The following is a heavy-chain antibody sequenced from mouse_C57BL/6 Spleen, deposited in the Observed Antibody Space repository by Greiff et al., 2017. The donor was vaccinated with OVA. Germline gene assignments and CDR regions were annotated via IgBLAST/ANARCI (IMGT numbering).Heavy chain of an antibody. J-gene: IGHJ1*03. CDR3: ARWGYGTGFDF. Sequence: QVQLQQPGAELVRPGSSVKLSCKASGYTFTSYWMHWVKQRPIQGLEWIGNIDPSDSETHYNQKFKDKATLTVDKSSSTAYMQLSSLTSEDSAVYYCARWGYGTGFDFWGTGTTVTVSS. CDR1: GYTFTSYW. V-gene: IGHV1-52*01. CDR2: IDPSDSET. D-gene: IGHD1-1*01.